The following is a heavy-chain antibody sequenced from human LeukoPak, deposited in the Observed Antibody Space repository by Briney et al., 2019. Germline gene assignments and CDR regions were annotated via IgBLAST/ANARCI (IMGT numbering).Heavy chain of an antibody. CDR2: INPNSGGT. CDR1: GYTFTGHY. CDR3: ARDLEMATISSATV. V-gene: IGHV1-2*02. D-gene: IGHD5-24*01. Sequence: GASVKVSCKASGYTFTGHYMHWVRQAPGQGLEWMGWINPNSGGTNYAQKFQGRVTMTRDMSISTAYMELSRLRSDDTAVYYCARDLEMATISSATVWGQGTLVTVSS. J-gene: IGHJ4*02.